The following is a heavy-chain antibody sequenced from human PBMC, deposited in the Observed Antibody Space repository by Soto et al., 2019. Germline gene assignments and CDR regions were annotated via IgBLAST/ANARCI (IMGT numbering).Heavy chain of an antibody. CDR3: ARQAGAFGYYMDV. CDR1: GGSISTIYYD. CDR2: IYYNGTT. D-gene: IGHD3-16*01. V-gene: IGHV4-39*01. Sequence: PSETLSPTCTVSGGSISTIYYDWGWIRQSPGKGLEWIGAIYYNGTTYYNPPLQRRATISVDTSKNQFSLKMSSATAAYTAVYFCARQAGAFGYYMDVWGKGPTVNVSS. J-gene: IGHJ6*03.